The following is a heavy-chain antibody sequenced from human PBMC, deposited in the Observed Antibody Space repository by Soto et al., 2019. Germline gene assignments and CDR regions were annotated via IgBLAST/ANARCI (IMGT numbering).Heavy chain of an antibody. Sequence: QVPLVQSGAEVKKPGSSVKVSCKASGGTFSSYAISWVRQAPGQGLEWMGGIIPIFGTANYAQKFQGRVTITADESTSTAYMELSSLRSEDTAVYYCARAWTAGVIRTSLGWFDPWGQGTLVTVSS. D-gene: IGHD2-2*01. J-gene: IGHJ5*02. V-gene: IGHV1-69*12. CDR1: GGTFSSYA. CDR2: IIPIFGTA. CDR3: ARAWTAGVIRTSLGWFDP.